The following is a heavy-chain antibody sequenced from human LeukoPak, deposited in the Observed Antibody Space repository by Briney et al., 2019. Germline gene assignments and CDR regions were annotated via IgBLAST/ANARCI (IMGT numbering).Heavy chain of an antibody. D-gene: IGHD3-10*01. CDR1: GFTFDDYA. CDR3: GKDIGYYYGSGAQSYFQH. CDR2: FSWYSGSI. V-gene: IGHV3-9*01. J-gene: IGHJ1*01. Sequence: GGSLRLSCAASGFTFDDYAMHWVRHAPGKGLEWVSGFSWYSGSIGYADSVKGRFTISRDNAKNSLYLQMNSVRAEDTALYYCGKDIGYYYGSGAQSYFQHWGQGTLVTVSS.